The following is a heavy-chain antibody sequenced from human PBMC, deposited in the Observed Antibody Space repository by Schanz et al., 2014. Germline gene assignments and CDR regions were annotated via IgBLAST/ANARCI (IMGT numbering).Heavy chain of an antibody. J-gene: IGHJ6*02. CDR3: AKAFRTTKYYGMDV. V-gene: IGHV3-23*04. D-gene: IGHD1-1*01. CDR1: GFTFHNYA. Sequence: EVRLVESGGGLVQPGGSLRLSCAASGFTFHNYAMTWVRQAPGKGLEWVSAISSTGGSTYYADSVKGRFTISRDNSKNTLSLLVNSLRGEDTATYYCAKAFRTTKYYGMDVWGQGTTVTVS. CDR2: ISSTGGST.